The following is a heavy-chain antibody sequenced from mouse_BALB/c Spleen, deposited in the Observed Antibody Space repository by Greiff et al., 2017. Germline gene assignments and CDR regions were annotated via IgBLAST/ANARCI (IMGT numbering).Heavy chain of an antibody. CDR1: GYTFTSYW. CDR2: IYPSDSYT. Sequence: VQLQQPGAELVRPGASVKLSCKASGYTFTSYWINWVKQRPGQGLEWIGNIYPSDSYTNYNQKFKDKATLTVDKSSSTAYMQLSSPTSEDSAVYYCTREGGSSGFAYWGQGTLVTVSA. J-gene: IGHJ3*01. V-gene: IGHV1-69*02. D-gene: IGHD3-1*01. CDR3: TREGGSSGFAY.